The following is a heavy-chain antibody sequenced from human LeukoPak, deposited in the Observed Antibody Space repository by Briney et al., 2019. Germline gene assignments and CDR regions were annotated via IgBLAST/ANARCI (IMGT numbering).Heavy chain of an antibody. J-gene: IGHJ4*02. V-gene: IGHV1-18*01. D-gene: IGHD4-17*01. CDR1: GYTFTSYG. CDR2: ISAYNGST. Sequence: VASVKVSCKASGYTFTSYGISWVRQAPGQGLEWMGWISAYNGSTNYAQKLQGRVTMTTDTSTSTAYMELRSLRSDDTAVYYCARASPTVTSPYHPIDYWGQGTLVTVSS. CDR3: ARASPTVTSPYHPIDY.